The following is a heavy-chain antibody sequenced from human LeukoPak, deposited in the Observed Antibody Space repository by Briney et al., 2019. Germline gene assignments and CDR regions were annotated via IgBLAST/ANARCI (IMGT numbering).Heavy chain of an antibody. CDR3: ARHCSGGTCPLSFDAFDI. V-gene: IGHV4-59*08. Sequence: SETLSLTCTVSGGFISSFYWSWIRQPPGKGLEWIGYIYNSESTNYNPSLKSGVTISVDTSKNQFSLMLTSVTASDTATYYCARHCSGGTCPLSFDAFDIWGQGTMVTVSS. CDR1: GGFISSFY. D-gene: IGHD2-15*01. J-gene: IGHJ3*02. CDR2: IYNSEST.